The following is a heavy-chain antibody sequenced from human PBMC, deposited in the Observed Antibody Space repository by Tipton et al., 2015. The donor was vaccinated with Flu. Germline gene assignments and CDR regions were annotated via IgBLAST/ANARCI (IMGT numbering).Heavy chain of an antibody. D-gene: IGHD2-21*02. V-gene: IGHV4-34*01. CDR2: INHSGST. Sequence: TLSLTCAVYGGSFSGYYWSWIRQPPGKGLEWIGEINHSGSTNYNPSLKSRVTISGDTSKNQFSLKLSSVTAADTAVYYCATHCVGVCSHAFDIWGQGTMGTFSS. CDR1: GGSFSGYY. J-gene: IGHJ3*02. CDR3: ATHCVGVCSHAFDI.